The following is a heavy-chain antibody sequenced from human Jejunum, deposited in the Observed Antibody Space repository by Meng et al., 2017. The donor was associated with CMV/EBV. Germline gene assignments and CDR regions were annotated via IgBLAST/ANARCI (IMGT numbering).Heavy chain of an antibody. D-gene: IGHD3-16*01. V-gene: IGHV3-33*01. J-gene: IGHJ4*02. CDR2: VWYDGSKK. Sequence: SCAASGFTINNYGMPWVRQAPGKGLEWVAVVWYDGSKKYYADSVKGRFTISRDNSNNTVSLQMNSLRVEDTATYYCARANTGGGYLDYWGQGTLVTVSS. CDR3: ARANTGGGYLDY. CDR1: GFTINNYG.